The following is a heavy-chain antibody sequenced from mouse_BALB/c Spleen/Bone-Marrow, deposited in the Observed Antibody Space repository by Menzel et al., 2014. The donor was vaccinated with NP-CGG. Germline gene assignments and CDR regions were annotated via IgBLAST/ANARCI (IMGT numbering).Heavy chain of an antibody. J-gene: IGHJ2*01. CDR2: ISSGSSTI. CDR1: GFTFSSFG. V-gene: IGHV5-17*02. Sequence: EVQLVESGGGLVQPGGSRKLSCAASGFTFSSFGMHWVRQAPEKELEWVAYISSGSSTIYYADTVKGRFTISRDNPKNTLFLEMTSLRSEDTAKYYCARRYRYGYFDYWGQGTTLTVSS. D-gene: IGHD2-14*01. CDR3: ARRYRYGYFDY.